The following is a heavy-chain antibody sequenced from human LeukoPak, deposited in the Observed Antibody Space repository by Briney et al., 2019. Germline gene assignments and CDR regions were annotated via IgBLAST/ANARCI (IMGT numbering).Heavy chain of an antibody. CDR1: GYSISSGYY. D-gene: IGHD1-26*01. CDR2: IYHSGST. Sequence: SETLSLTCTVSGYSISSGYYWGWIRQPPGKGLEWIGSIYHSGSTYYNPSLKSRVTISVDTSKNQFSLKLSSVTAADTAVYYCATTRKAPRPWELLGYFDYWGQGTLVTVSS. V-gene: IGHV4-38-2*02. J-gene: IGHJ4*02. CDR3: ATTRKAPRPWELLGYFDY.